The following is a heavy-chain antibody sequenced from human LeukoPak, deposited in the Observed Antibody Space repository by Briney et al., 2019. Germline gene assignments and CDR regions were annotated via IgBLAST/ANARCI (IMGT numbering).Heavy chain of an antibody. CDR2: IIPILGIA. J-gene: IGHJ4*02. CDR1: GGTFSSYA. Sequence: SVKFSCKASGGTFSSYAISWVRQAPGQGLEWMGRIIPILGIANYAQKFQGRVTITADKSTSTAYMELSSLRSEDTAVYYCARERYYDSSGYYYFDYWGQGTLVTVSS. CDR3: ARERYYDSSGYYYFDY. V-gene: IGHV1-69*04. D-gene: IGHD3-22*01.